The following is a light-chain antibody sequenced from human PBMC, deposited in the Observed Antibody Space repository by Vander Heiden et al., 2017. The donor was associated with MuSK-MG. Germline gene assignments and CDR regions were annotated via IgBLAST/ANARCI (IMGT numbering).Light chain of an antibody. CDR1: TADVGGYNY. CDR2: EVS. Sequence: QSALIQPAPVSGSPGQSLTISCTGTTADVGGYNYVTWYQQHAGKAPRLLLYEVSERPSGVSSRFSGSKSGNTASLSISGLQAEDEALYYCSSYTSVYSLVFGGGTKVTVL. J-gene: IGLJ3*02. CDR3: SSYTSVYSLV. V-gene: IGLV2-14*01.